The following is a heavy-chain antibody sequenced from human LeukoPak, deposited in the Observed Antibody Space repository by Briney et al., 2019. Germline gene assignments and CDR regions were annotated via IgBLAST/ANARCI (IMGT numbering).Heavy chain of an antibody. V-gene: IGHV4-4*07. CDR2: IYGSGST. CDR1: GGSVTTYY. CDR3: AREGDDGYSFGYPISY. D-gene: IGHD5-18*01. J-gene: IGHJ4*02. Sequence: SETLSLTCTVSGGSVTTYYWSWIRQSAGKGLEWIGRIYGSGSTNYSPSLKSRVTMSLDTSKNQFSLKLSSVTAADTAVYYCAREGDDGYSFGYPISYWGPGSLVTVSS.